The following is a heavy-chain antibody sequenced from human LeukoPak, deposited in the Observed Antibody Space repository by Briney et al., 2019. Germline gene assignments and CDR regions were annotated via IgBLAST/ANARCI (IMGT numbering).Heavy chain of an antibody. CDR3: ARDQYYFDSSGYYPGHYFDY. J-gene: IGHJ4*02. D-gene: IGHD3-22*01. CDR2: TNSDGTST. CDR1: GFTFSNYW. Sequence: PGGSLRLSCAASGFTFSNYWVHWVRQAPGKGLEWASRTNSDGTSTSYADSVKGRFTISRDNAKNTLYLQMNSLRAEDTAVYYCARDQYYFDSSGYYPGHYFDYWGQGTLATVSS. V-gene: IGHV3-74*01.